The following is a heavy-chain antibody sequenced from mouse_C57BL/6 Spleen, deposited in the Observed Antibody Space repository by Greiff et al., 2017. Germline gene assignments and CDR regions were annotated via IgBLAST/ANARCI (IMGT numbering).Heavy chain of an antibody. CDR1: GYTFTSYW. CDR2: IDPNSGGT. J-gene: IGHJ1*03. D-gene: IGHD1-1*01. CDR3: AREHGSHHWYFDG. V-gene: IGHV1-72*01. Sequence: QVHVKQSGAELVKPGASVKLSCKASGYTFTSYWMHWVKQRPGRGLEWIGRIDPNSGGTKYNEKFKSKATLTVDKPSSTAYMQLSSLTSEDSAVYDCAREHGSHHWYFDGWGTGTTGTVSS.